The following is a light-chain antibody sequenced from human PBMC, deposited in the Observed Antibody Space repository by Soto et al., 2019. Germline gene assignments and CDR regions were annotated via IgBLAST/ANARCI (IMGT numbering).Light chain of an antibody. CDR3: HSFDSRLIGLL. V-gene: IGLV1-40*01. CDR1: NSNIGAGYD. CDR2: GNI. Sequence: QSVLTQPPSVTGAPGQRVTISCTGSNSNIGAGYDVHWYRQFPGTAPKLLIYGNINRPSGVPDPFSGSKSGTSASLAITGLQAEDEAHYYCHSFDSRLIGLLFGGGTKLTVL. J-gene: IGLJ2*01.